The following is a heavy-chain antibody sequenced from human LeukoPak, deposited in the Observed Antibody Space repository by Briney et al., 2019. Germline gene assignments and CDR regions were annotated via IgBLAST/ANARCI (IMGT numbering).Heavy chain of an antibody. J-gene: IGHJ4*02. CDR2: IYSDGNT. CDR3: AKGELLWFGELQ. D-gene: IGHD3-10*01. CDR1: GFTVTYSY. V-gene: IGHV3-53*01. Sequence: PGGSLRLSCAASGFTVTYSYMSWVRQAPGKELEWVSLIYSDGNTYYSDSVKGRFTISRDNSKNTLYLQMNSLRAEDTAVYYCAKGELLWFGELQWGQGTLVTVSS.